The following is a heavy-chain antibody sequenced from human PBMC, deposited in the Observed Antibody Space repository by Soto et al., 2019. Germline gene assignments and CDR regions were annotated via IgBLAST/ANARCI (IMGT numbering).Heavy chain of an antibody. D-gene: IGHD3-10*01. Sequence: SETLSLTCTVSGGSISSYYWSWIRQPPEKGLEWIGYIYYSGSTNYNPSTNSRVTISVDTSKNQFSLKLSSVTAADTAVFYCARDYYGSGSYGYGMDVWGQGTTVTVSS. V-gene: IGHV4-59*01. CDR2: IYYSGST. J-gene: IGHJ6*02. CDR1: GGSISSYY. CDR3: ARDYYGSGSYGYGMDV.